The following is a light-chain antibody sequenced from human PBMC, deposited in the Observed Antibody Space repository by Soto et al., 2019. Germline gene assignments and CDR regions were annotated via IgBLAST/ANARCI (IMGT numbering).Light chain of an antibody. V-gene: IGKV3-15*01. CDR3: QQYNDWPPLT. CDR2: GAS. Sequence: EIVMTQSPATLSVSPGEGATLSCRASQSITNNLAWYQQKPGEAPRLLIYGASTRATGIPARFSGSGSGTEFTLTISSLQSEDFAVYYCQQYNDWPPLTFGGGTKVEIK. J-gene: IGKJ4*01. CDR1: QSITNN.